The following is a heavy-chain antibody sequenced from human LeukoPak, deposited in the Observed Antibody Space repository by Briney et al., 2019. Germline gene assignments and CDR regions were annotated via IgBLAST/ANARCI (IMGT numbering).Heavy chain of an antibody. Sequence: GGSLRLSCAASGFTFSSYAMSWVRQAPGKGLEWVSAISGSGGSTYYAGSVKGRFTISRDNSKNTLYLQMNSLRAEDTAVYYCAKDPRRYYDSSGPFDYWGQGTLVTVSS. J-gene: IGHJ4*02. CDR1: GFTFSSYA. CDR3: AKDPRRYYDSSGPFDY. CDR2: ISGSGGST. V-gene: IGHV3-23*01. D-gene: IGHD3-22*01.